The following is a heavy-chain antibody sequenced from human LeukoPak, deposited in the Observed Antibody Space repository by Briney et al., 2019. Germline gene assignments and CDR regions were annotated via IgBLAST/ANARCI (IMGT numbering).Heavy chain of an antibody. CDR2: IYHSGST. V-gene: IGHV4-38-2*02. D-gene: IGHD3-22*01. CDR3: ARDVPLYDSRFWYFDL. J-gene: IGHJ2*01. CDR1: GGSISSGYY. Sequence: PSGTLSLTCTVSGGSISSGYYWGWIRQPPGKGLEWIGSIYHSGSTYYNPSLKSRVTISVDTSKNQFSLKLSSVTAADTAVYYCARDVPLYDSRFWYFDLWGRGTLVTVSS.